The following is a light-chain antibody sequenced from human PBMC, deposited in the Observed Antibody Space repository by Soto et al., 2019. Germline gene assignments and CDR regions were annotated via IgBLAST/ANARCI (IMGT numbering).Light chain of an antibody. CDR1: QSISSSF. CDR2: GAS. V-gene: IGKV3-20*01. J-gene: IGKJ5*01. Sequence: IVLTQSPGILSLSPGERASLSCGASQSISSSFLAWYQQKPGQAPRLLIYGASSRATGIPDRFSGTGSETDFTPTISRLEPEDFAVYYCQQYDNSPITFGQGTRLEI. CDR3: QQYDNSPIT.